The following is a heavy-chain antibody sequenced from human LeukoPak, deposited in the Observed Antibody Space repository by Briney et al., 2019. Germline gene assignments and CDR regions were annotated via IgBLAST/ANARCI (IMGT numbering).Heavy chain of an antibody. J-gene: IGHJ6*02. V-gene: IGHV3-33*01. Sequence: GRSLRLSCAASGFTFSSYGMHWVRQAPGKGLEWVAVIWYDGTNKYYADSVKGRFTISRDNSKNTLYLQMNSLRAEDTAVYYCARAGGFWSGYGMDVWGQGTTVTVSS. CDR1: GFTFSSYG. CDR2: IWYDGTNK. D-gene: IGHD3-3*01. CDR3: ARAGGFWSGYGMDV.